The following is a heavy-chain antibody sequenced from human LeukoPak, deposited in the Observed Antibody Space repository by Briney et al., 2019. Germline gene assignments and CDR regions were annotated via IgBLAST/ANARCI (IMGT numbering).Heavy chain of an antibody. D-gene: IGHD3-10*01. V-gene: IGHV3-23*01. Sequence: PGGSLRLSCEASGFRFRNHWMNWVRQAPGKGLEWVSAISGSGGSTYYADSVKGRFTISRDNSKNTLYLQMNSLRAEDTAVYYCARDQPLLLWFEEPKNWFDPWGQGTQVTVSS. CDR2: ISGSGGST. CDR3: ARDQPLLLWFEEPKNWFDP. CDR1: GFRFRNHW. J-gene: IGHJ5*02.